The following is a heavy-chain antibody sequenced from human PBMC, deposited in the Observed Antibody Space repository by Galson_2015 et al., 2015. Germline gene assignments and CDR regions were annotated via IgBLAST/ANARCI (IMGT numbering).Heavy chain of an antibody. Sequence: SLRLSCAASGFTFSSYSMNWVRQAPGKGLEWVSVISASGGSTFYADSVKGRFTISRDNSKNTLYLQVNSLRAEDTAVYYCAKEWAAGDASGYYDYWGQGTLVTVSS. CDR1: GFTFSSYS. J-gene: IGHJ4*02. CDR2: ISASGGST. V-gene: IGHV3-23*01. CDR3: AKEWAAGDASGYYDY. D-gene: IGHD3-22*01.